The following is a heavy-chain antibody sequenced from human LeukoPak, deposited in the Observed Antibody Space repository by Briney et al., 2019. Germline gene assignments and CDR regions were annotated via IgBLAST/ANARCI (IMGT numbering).Heavy chain of an antibody. D-gene: IGHD4-23*01. CDR1: GFTFSSYA. CDR3: ARVASDYGGNPLQE. CDR2: ISYDGSNK. J-gene: IGHJ4*02. Sequence: HSGGSLRLSCAASGFTFSSYAMHWVRQAPGKGLEWVAVISYDGSNKYYADSVKGRFTISRDNSKNTLYLQMNSLRAEDTAVYYCARVASDYGGNPLQEWGQGTLVTVS. V-gene: IGHV3-30-3*01.